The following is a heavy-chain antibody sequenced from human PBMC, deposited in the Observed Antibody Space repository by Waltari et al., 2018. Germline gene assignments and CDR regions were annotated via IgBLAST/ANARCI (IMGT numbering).Heavy chain of an antibody. CDR1: GYTFTSYD. CDR3: ARGQGWWELPREGDFDY. CDR2: MNPNHGNT. J-gene: IGHJ4*02. V-gene: IGHV1-8*01. D-gene: IGHD1-26*01. Sequence: QVQLVQSGAEVKKPGASVKVSCKASGYTFTSYDINWVRQATGQGLEWMGWMNPNHGNTGYAQKFQGRVTMTRNTSISTAYMELSSLRSEDTAVYYCARGQGWWELPREGDFDYWGQGTLVTVSS.